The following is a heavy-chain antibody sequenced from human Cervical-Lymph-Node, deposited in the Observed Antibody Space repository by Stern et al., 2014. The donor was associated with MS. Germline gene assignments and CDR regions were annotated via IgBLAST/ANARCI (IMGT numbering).Heavy chain of an antibody. CDR1: GYTFTSHY. V-gene: IGHV1-46*04. Sequence: QVQLVQSGAEVKKPGASVKVSCKAFGYTFTSHYMHWVRQAPGQGLEWVGIINPSGDSANYAQKLQGRVTMTRDTSTSTVYMELNSLRSEDTAVYYCASGTGSKRPTGNYWGQGTLVTVSS. J-gene: IGHJ4*02. CDR3: ASGTGSKRPTGNY. D-gene: IGHD3/OR15-3a*01. CDR2: INPSGDSA.